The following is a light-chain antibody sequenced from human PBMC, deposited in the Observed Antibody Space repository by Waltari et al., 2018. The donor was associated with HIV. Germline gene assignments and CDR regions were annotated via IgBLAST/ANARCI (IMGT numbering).Light chain of an antibody. CDR3: HQYSDWPFS. CDR2: ERS. Sequence: ELVLTQSPATLSVPPGERVTLSCRASQRIGSYLAWFQQKPGQVPSLLIYERSVRATGIPARFSGSGSGTEFTLTIGSLQYEDCAVYFCHQYSDWPFSFGQGTKLDIK. V-gene: IGKV3-15*01. J-gene: IGKJ2*03. CDR1: QRIGSY.